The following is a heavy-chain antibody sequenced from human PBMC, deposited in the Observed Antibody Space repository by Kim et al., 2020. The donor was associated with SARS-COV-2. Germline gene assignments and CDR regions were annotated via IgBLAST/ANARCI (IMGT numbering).Heavy chain of an antibody. J-gene: IGHJ4*02. Sequence: GGSLRLSCAASGFTFTNAWMSWVRQAPGKGLEWVGRIKSKSDGGTTDYAAPVKGRFTVSRDDSKTTLYLQMNSLNTEDTAVYYCITDHISYTPRGYCSSGICYRGYWGQGTLVTVSS. CDR3: ITDHISYTPRGYCSSGICYRGY. V-gene: IGHV3-15*01. D-gene: IGHD2-15*01. CDR1: GFTFTNAW. CDR2: IKSKSDGGTT.